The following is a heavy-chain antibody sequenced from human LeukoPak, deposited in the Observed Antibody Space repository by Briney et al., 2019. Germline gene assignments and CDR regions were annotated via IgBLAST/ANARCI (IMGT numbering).Heavy chain of an antibody. Sequence: PSQTLSLTCTVSGGSISSGSYYWGWIRQPPGKGLEWIGSIYYSGSTYYNPSLKSRVTISVDTSKNQFSLKLSSVTAADTAVYYCARLWVAGNFCVDYWGQGTLVTVSS. J-gene: IGHJ4*02. CDR1: GGSISSGSYY. V-gene: IGHV4-39*01. D-gene: IGHD6-19*01. CDR3: ARLWVAGNFCVDY. CDR2: IYYSGST.